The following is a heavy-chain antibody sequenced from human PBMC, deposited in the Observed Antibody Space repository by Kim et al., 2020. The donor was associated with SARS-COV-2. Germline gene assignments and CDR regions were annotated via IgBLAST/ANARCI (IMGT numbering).Heavy chain of an antibody. CDR2: IYYSGST. V-gene: IGHV4-59*13. CDR3: ARLRWGYYGMDV. D-gene: IGHD3-16*01. J-gene: IGHJ6*02. Sequence: SETLSLTCTVSGGSISSYYWSWIRQPPGKGLEWIGYIYYSGSTNYNPSLKSRVTISVDTSKNQFSLKLSSVTAADTAVYYCARLRWGYYGMDVWGQGTTVTVSS. CDR1: GGSISSYY.